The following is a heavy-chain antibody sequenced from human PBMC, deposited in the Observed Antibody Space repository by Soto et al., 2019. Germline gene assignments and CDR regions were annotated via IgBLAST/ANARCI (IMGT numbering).Heavy chain of an antibody. Sequence: PGGSLRLSCAASGFTLSDYYMSWIRQAPGKGLEWLSYISSSGTTTSYADSVEGRFTISRDNAKNSVYPQMNSLRAEDTAVYYCARDEHYDISTGYYYYYGLDVWGQGTTVTSP. J-gene: IGHJ6*02. D-gene: IGHD3-9*01. V-gene: IGHV3-11*01. CDR1: GFTLSDYY. CDR2: ISSSGTTT. CDR3: ARDEHYDISTGYYYYYGLDV.